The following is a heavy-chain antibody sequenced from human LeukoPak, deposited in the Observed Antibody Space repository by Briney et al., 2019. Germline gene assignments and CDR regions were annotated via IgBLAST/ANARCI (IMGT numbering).Heavy chain of an antibody. D-gene: IGHD6-6*01. CDR2: FDPEDGET. V-gene: IGHV1-24*01. J-gene: IGHJ3*02. CDR3: ATVWGSSGAFDI. CDR1: GYTFTGYY. Sequence: ASVKVSCKASGYTFTGYYMHWVRQAPGKGLEWMGGFDPEDGETIYAQKFQGRVTMTEDTSTDTAYMELSSLRSEDTAVYYCATVWGSSGAFDIWGQGTMVTVSS.